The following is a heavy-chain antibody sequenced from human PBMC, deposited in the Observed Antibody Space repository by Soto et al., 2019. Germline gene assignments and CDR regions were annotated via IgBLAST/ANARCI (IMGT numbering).Heavy chain of an antibody. V-gene: IGHV5-51*01. J-gene: IGHJ4*02. CDR2: IYPGDSDT. Sequence: PGESLKISCKGSGYSFTSYWIGWVRQMPGKGLEWMGIIYPGDSDTRYSPSFQGQVTISADKSISTAYLQWSSLKASDTAMYYCARRGIWSGEYTFFDYWGQGTLVTVSS. CDR1: GYSFTSYW. CDR3: ARRGIWSGEYTFFDY. D-gene: IGHD3-10*01.